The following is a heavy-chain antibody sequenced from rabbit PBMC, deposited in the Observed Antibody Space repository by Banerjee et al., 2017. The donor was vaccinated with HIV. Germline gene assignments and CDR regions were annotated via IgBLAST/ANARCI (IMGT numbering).Heavy chain of an antibody. D-gene: IGHD4-1*01. CDR3: ARDFKSRLTYYGMDL. V-gene: IGHV1S40*01. J-gene: IGHJ6*01. CDR1: GFSFSSIYA. Sequence: QSLEESGGDLVKPGASLTLTCTASGFSFSSIYAMCWVRQAPGKGLEWIGYIDPVFGSTSYASWVNGRFTISSDNVQNTVDLQLNSLTAADTATYFCARDFKSRLTYYGMDLWGPGTLVTVS. CDR2: IDPVFGST.